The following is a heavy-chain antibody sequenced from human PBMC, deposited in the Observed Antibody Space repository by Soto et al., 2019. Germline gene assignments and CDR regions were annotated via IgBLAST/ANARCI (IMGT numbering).Heavy chain of an antibody. D-gene: IGHD3-10*01. CDR1: GGSISRSNW. Sequence: GTLSLTCAVSGGSISRSNWWSWVRQPPGKGLERIGEIYHSGSTNYNPSLKSRVTISVDKSKNQFSLKLSSVTAADTAVYFCARRPGFGHALDIWGQGTMVTVSS. V-gene: IGHV4-4*01. CDR2: IYHSGST. J-gene: IGHJ3*02. CDR3: ARRPGFGHALDI.